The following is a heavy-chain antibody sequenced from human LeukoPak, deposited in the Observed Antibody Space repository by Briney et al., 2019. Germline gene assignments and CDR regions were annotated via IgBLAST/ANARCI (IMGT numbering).Heavy chain of an antibody. CDR3: ARLPGAITNNFDP. D-gene: IGHD1-26*01. Sequence: GGSLRLSCAASGFTFSSDAMHWVRQPPGKGLEWVALISYQGNNKFYADSVKGRFTISRDNSQNTLSLQMNNLITEDTAVYYCARLPGAITNNFDPWGQGTLVTVSS. V-gene: IGHV3-30-3*01. CDR2: ISYQGNNK. J-gene: IGHJ5*02. CDR1: GFTFSSDA.